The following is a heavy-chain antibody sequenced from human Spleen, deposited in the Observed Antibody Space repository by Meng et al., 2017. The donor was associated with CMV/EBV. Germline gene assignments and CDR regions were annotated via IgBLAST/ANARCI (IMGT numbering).Heavy chain of an antibody. J-gene: IGHJ5*02. V-gene: IGHV4-39*07. CDR3: ARGLSYYEILTGYYNWFDP. Sequence: SETLSLTCTVSGGSINTRSYYWGWIRQPPGKGLEWIGTIYYSGSTYYNLSLKSGVTISVDTSKNQVSLKVNSVTAADTAVYYCARGLSYYEILTGYYNWFDPWGQGTLVTVSS. D-gene: IGHD3-9*01. CDR2: IYYSGST. CDR1: GGSINTRSYY.